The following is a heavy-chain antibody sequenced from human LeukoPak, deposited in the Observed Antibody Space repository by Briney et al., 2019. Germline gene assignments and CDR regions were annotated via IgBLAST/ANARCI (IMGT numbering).Heavy chain of an antibody. D-gene: IGHD1-1*01. CDR1: GYTFTSYG. V-gene: IGHV1-18*01. J-gene: IGHJ3*02. CDR3: ARVTSIQLERRWSAFDI. Sequence: GASVKVSCKASGYTFTSYGISWVRQAPGQGLEWMGWISAYNGNTNYAQKLQGRVTMTTDTSTSTAYMELSRLRSDDTAVYYCARVTSIQLERRWSAFDIWGQGTMVTVSS. CDR2: ISAYNGNT.